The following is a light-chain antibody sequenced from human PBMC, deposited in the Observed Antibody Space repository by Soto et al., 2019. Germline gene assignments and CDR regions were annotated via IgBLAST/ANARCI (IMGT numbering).Light chain of an antibody. CDR1: SSNIGTNY. CDR3: AGWDNSLSGHYV. J-gene: IGLJ1*01. Sequence: QSVLTQPPSASGAPGQRVTISSSGGSSNIGTNYVYWYQHLPGMAPKLLIYRTTQRPSGIPDRFSASKSGTSASLAISGLRSEDEADYYCAGWDNSLSGHYVFGTGTKVTVL. V-gene: IGLV1-47*01. CDR2: RTT.